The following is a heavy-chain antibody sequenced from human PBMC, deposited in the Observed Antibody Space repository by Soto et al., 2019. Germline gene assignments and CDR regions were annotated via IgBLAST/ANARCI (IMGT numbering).Heavy chain of an antibody. J-gene: IGHJ6*02. CDR3: ASLKRIAVDPTSYYYYGMDV. CDR1: GYTFTSYA. V-gene: IGHV1-3*01. Sequence: ASVKVSCKASGYTFTSYAMHWVRQAPGQRLEWMGWINAGNGNTKYSQKFQGRVTITRDTSASTAYMELSSLRSEDTAVYYCASLKRIAVDPTSYYYYGMDVWGQETTVTVSS. D-gene: IGHD6-19*01. CDR2: INAGNGNT.